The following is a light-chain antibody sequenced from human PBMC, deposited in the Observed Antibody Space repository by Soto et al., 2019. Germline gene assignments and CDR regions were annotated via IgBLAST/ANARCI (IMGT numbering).Light chain of an antibody. CDR3: QQYNEWPPVT. CDR1: QSVSSN. J-gene: IGKJ4*01. CDR2: GAS. V-gene: IGKV3-15*01. Sequence: EIVMTQSPATPSVSPGERATLSCRASQSVSSNLAWYQQKPGQAPRLLIHGASTRATGIPARFSGSGSGTEFTLTISSLQSEDFAVYYCQQYNEWPPVTFGGGTKVDIK.